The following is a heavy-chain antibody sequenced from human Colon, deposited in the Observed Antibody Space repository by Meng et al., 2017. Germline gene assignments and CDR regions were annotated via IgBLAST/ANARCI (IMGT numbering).Heavy chain of an antibody. CDR2: IGHSGIT. CDR3: VRSSGWVRTGFDP. CDR1: GGSISTSGYS. V-gene: IGHV4-39*01. D-gene: IGHD6-19*01. J-gene: IGHJ5*02. Sequence: QPQLQESGPGLVRPSAALSLTCSVSGGSISTSGYSWGWIRQPPGKGLEWIGSIGHSGITYYTPSLKSRVTVSIDTSKSQFSLKLTSVTAADTAVYYCVRSSGWVRTGFDPWGQGTLVTVSS.